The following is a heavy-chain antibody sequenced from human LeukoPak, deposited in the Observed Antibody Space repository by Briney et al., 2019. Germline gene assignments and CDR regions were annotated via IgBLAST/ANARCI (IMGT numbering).Heavy chain of an antibody. CDR2: IYTSGST. V-gene: IGHV4-4*07. CDR3: ARGVAVAGTDAFDI. J-gene: IGHJ3*02. Sequence: PSETLSLTCTVSGGSISSYYWSWIRQPPGKGLEWIGRIYTSGSTNYNPSLKSRVTMSVDTSKNQFSLKLSSVTAADTAVYYCARGVAVAGTDAFDIWGQGTMVTVSS. D-gene: IGHD6-19*01. CDR1: GGSISSYY.